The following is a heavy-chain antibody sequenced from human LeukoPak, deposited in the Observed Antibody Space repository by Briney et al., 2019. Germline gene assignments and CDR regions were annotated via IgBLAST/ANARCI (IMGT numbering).Heavy chain of an antibody. CDR3: ARGVRGRCSSTSCYRRWFDP. CDR2: MNPNSGNT. D-gene: IGHD2-2*02. CDR1: GYTFTSYD. J-gene: IGHJ5*02. Sequence: ASVKVSCKASGYTFTSYDINWVRQATGQGLEWMGWMNPNSGNTGYAQKFQGRVTITRNTSISTAYMELSSLRSEDTAVYYCARGVRGRCSSTSCYRRWFDPWGQGTLVTVSS. V-gene: IGHV1-8*03.